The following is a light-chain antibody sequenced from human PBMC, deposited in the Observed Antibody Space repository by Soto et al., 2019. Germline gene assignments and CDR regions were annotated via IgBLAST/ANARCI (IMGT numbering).Light chain of an antibody. CDR2: DAS. V-gene: IGKV3D-15*01. Sequence: EIVMTQSPATLSVSPGERATLSCRANQSVSSNLAWYQQKPGQAPRLLIYDASNRATGIPARFSGSGSGADFTLTISRLEPEDFAVYHCQQYSSSPRTFGQGTRLEIK. CDR1: QSVSSN. J-gene: IGKJ5*01. CDR3: QQYSSSPRT.